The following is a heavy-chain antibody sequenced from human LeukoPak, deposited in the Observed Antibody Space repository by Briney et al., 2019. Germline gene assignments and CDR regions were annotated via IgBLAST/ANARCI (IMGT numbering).Heavy chain of an antibody. CDR1: GDSVSSNSAA. V-gene: IGHV6-1*01. D-gene: IGHD6-13*01. CDR3: ARDRGSSWYRVTNLGVLDY. CDR2: TYYRSKWYN. J-gene: IGHJ4*02. Sequence: SQTLSLTCAISGDSVSSNSAAWNWIRQSPSRGLEWLGRTYYRSKWYNDYAVSVKSRITINPDTSKNQFSLQLNSVTPEDTAVYYCARDRGSSWYRVTNLGVLDYWGQGTLVTVSS.